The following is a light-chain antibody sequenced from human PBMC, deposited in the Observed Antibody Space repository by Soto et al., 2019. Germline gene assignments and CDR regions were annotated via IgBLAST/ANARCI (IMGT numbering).Light chain of an antibody. V-gene: IGKV1-39*01. CDR1: QTINTY. J-gene: IGKJ2*01. CDR3: QQTYTTPGT. Sequence: DIQMTQSPSSLSSSVGDRVTITCRAGQTINTYLNWYQQKPGKAPKLLIYAASSLQSGVPSRFSGSGYGTDFTLTISSLQPEDFAIYYCQQTYTTPGTFGQGTKLEI. CDR2: AAS.